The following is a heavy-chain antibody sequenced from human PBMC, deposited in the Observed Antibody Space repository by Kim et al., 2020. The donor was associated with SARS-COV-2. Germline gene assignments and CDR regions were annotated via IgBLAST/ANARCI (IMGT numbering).Heavy chain of an antibody. J-gene: IGHJ5*02. V-gene: IGHV4-59*08. D-gene: IGHD1-26*01. CDR1: GGPISTYF. CDR3: ARHRRGEWDFAP. Sequence: ETLSLTCTVSGGPISTYFWSWIRQPPGKRLEWIGYIHSGGSPNYNPSLKSRVTISLDTSTNQVSLRVSAVTAADTAVYYCARHRRGEWDFAPWGLGTLV. CDR2: IHSGGSP.